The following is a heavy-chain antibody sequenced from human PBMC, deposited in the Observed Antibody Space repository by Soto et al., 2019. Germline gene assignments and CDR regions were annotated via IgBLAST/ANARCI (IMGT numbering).Heavy chain of an antibody. Sequence: GGSLRLSCAASGFTFSSYAMSWVRQAPGKGLEWVSAISGSGGSTYYADSVKGRFTISRDNSKNTLYLQMNSLRAEDTAVYYCAKFGRGAHRIVVVPAAMRYWFDPWGQGTLVTVSS. CDR3: AKFGRGAHRIVVVPAAMRYWFDP. D-gene: IGHD2-2*01. CDR2: ISGSGGST. V-gene: IGHV3-23*01. J-gene: IGHJ5*02. CDR1: GFTFSSYA.